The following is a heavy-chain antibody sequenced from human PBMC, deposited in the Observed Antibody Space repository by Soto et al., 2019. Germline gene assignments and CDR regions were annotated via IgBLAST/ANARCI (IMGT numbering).Heavy chain of an antibody. CDR2: VSSSGGST. J-gene: IGHJ4*02. CDR1: GFTFSSSA. V-gene: IGHV3-23*01. Sequence: PGGSLRLSCAASGFTFSSSAMRWVRQAPGKGLEWVSAVSSSGGSTYDADSVKGRFTISRDNSKNTLYLQMNSLRAEDTAVYYCAKHGYYDSSGYYSYFDYWGQGTLVTVSS. CDR3: AKHGYYDSSGYYSYFDY. D-gene: IGHD3-22*01.